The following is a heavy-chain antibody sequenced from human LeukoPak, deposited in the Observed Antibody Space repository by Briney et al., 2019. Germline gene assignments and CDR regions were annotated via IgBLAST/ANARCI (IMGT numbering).Heavy chain of an antibody. J-gene: IGHJ4*02. CDR3: ARDPGPFNDIPEGYFDY. CDR1: GFTFSSYS. Sequence: PGGSLRLSCAASGFTFSSYSMNWVRQAPGKGLEWVSYISGSSIYIYYADSVKGRFTISRDNAKSSLYPQMNSLRAEDTAVHYCARDPGPFNDIPEGYFDYWGQGTLVTVSS. CDR2: ISGSSIYI. D-gene: IGHD3-9*01. V-gene: IGHV3-21*01.